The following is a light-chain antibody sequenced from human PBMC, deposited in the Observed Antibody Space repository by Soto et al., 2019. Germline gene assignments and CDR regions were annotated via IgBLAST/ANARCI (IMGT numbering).Light chain of an antibody. CDR2: DAS. J-gene: IGKJ1*01. Sequence: DIQMTQSPSSLSASVGDRITITCRASQSISSWLAWYQQKPGKAPKLLIYDASILESGVPSRFSGSESGTEFTLTISSLQPDDFATYYCQQYNTYWTFGQGTKVDI. V-gene: IGKV1-5*01. CDR1: QSISSW. CDR3: QQYNTYWT.